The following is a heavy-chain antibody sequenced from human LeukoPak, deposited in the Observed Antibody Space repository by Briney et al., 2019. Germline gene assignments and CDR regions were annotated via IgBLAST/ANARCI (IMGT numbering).Heavy chain of an antibody. V-gene: IGHV1-2*02. CDR3: ARGYWDELSDCSSTSCSDAFDI. CDR2: INPNSGGT. J-gene: IGHJ3*02. CDR1: GYTFTGYY. Sequence: ASVKVSCKASGYTFTGYYMHWVRQAPGQGLEWMGWINPNSGGTNYAQKFQGRVTMTRDTAISTAYMELSRLRSDDTAVYYCARGYWDELSDCSSTSCSDAFDIWGQGTMVTVSS. D-gene: IGHD2-2*01.